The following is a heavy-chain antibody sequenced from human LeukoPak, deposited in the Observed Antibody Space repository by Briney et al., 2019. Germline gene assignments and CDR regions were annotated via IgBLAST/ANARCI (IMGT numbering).Heavy chain of an antibody. D-gene: IGHD1-26*01. J-gene: IGHJ5*02. CDR1: GYTFTGYY. CDR2: INPNSGVT. Sequence: ASVKVSCKASGYTFTGYYMHWVRQAPGQGLEWMGWINPNSGVTNYAQKFQGRVTMTRDMSTSTDYMELSSLRSEDTAIYYCARDNSVGDNAWWFDPWGQGTLVTVSS. V-gene: IGHV1-2*02. CDR3: ARDNSVGDNAWWFDP.